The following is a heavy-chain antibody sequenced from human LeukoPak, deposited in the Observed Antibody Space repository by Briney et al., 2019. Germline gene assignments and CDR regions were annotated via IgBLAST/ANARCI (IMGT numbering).Heavy chain of an antibody. Sequence: SETLSLTCAVHGGSFSGYYWSWIRQPPGKGLEWIGEINHSGSTNYNPSLKSRVTISVDTSKNQFSLKLSSVTAADTAVYYCARVGLVVPAASEHNWFDPWGQGTLVTVSS. V-gene: IGHV4-34*01. D-gene: IGHD2-2*01. CDR2: INHSGST. CDR3: ARVGLVVPAASEHNWFDP. J-gene: IGHJ5*02. CDR1: GGSFSGYY.